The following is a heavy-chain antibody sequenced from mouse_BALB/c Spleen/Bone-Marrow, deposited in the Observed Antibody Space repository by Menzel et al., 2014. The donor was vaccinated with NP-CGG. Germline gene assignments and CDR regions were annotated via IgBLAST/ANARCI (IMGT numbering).Heavy chain of an antibody. CDR2: INPDSSTI. V-gene: IGHV4-1*02. D-gene: IGHD2-3*01. Sequence: DVKLLESGGGLVQPGGSLKLSCAASGFDFSGFWXGWVRPAPXKGLEWIGEINPDSSTINYAPSLKDRFVISRDNAKNTLYLQVSKVRSEDTALYYCARLGYYGGFAYWGQGTLVTVSA. J-gene: IGHJ3*01. CDR1: GFDFSGFW. CDR3: ARLGYYGGFAY.